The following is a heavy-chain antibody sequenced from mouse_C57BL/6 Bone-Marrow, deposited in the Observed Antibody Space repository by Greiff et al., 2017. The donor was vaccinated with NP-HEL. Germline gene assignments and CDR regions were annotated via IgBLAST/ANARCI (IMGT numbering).Heavy chain of an antibody. V-gene: IGHV1-64*01. CDR3: ARERDYDYLFDY. CDR1: GYTFTSYW. D-gene: IGHD2-4*01. CDR2: IHPNSGST. J-gene: IGHJ2*01. Sequence: QVQLQQPGAELVKPGASVKLSCKASGYTFTSYWMHWVKQRPGQGLEWIGMIHPNSGSTNYNEKFKSKATLTVDKSSSTAYMQLSSLTSEDSAVYYCARERDYDYLFDYWGQGTTLTVSS.